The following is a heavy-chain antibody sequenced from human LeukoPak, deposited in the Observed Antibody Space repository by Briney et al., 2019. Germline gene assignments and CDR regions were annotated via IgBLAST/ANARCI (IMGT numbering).Heavy chain of an antibody. CDR3: ARDRKSIAARYYYYGMDV. CDR1: GFTFSSYG. J-gene: IGHJ6*02. CDR2: IWYDGSNK. D-gene: IGHD6-6*01. Sequence: GGSLRLSCAASGFTFSSYGMHWVRQAPGKGLEGVAVIWYDGSNKYYADSVKGRFTISRDNSKNTLYLQMNSLTPEDTTVYYCARDRKSIAARYYYYGMDVWGQGTTVTVSS. V-gene: IGHV3-33*01.